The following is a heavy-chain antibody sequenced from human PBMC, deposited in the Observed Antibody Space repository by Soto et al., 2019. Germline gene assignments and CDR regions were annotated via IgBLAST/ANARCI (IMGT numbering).Heavy chain of an antibody. V-gene: IGHV4-30-4*08. Sequence: QVQLQQSGPGLVKPSQTLSLTCTVSGGSISGDYCHWTWIRQSPGKGLEWIGYIHFSGSVLYNPSFKSRPTISVDTSKNQFSLHLRSVTAADTAVYFCTREDDGGDRDYYGLDVWGQGTTVTVSS. CDR3: TREDDGGDRDYYGLDV. CDR1: GGSISGDYCH. D-gene: IGHD2-21*02. J-gene: IGHJ6*02. CDR2: IHFSGSV.